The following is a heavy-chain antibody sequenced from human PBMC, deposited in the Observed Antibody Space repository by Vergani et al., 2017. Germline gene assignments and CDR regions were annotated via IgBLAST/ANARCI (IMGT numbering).Heavy chain of an antibody. V-gene: IGHV4-34*01. J-gene: IGHJ6*02. CDR3: VFILSGSYYKSHYYGMDV. CDR2: INHSGST. CDR1: GGSFSGYY. D-gene: IGHD3-10*01. Sequence: QVQLQQWGAGLLKPSETLSLTCAVYGGSFSGYYWSWIRQPPGKGLEWIGEINHSGSTNYNPSLKSRVTISVDTSKNQFSLKLSSVTAADTAVYYCVFILSGSYYKSHYYGMDVWGQGTTVTVSS.